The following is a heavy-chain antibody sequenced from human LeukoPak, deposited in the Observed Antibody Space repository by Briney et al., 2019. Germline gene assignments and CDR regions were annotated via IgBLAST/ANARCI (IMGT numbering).Heavy chain of an antibody. J-gene: IGHJ3*02. Sequence: GGSLRLSCAASGFTFSNYWMSWVRQAPGKGLEWVANIKEDGSQKYYVDSVKGRFTISRDNAKNSLYLQMDSLRVEDTAVYYCARSNAFDIWGQGTMVTVSS. V-gene: IGHV3-7*05. CDR3: ARSNAFDI. CDR1: GFTFSNYW. CDR2: IKEDGSQK.